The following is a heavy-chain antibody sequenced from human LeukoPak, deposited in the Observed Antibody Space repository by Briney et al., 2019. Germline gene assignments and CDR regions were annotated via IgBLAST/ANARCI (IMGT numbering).Heavy chain of an antibody. J-gene: IGHJ4*02. D-gene: IGHD3-22*01. CDR2: ISYDGSNK. V-gene: IGHV3-30*04. Sequence: GGSLRLSCAASGFTFSSYAMSWVRQAPGKGLEWVAVISYDGSNKYYADSVKGRFTISRDNSKNTLYLQMNSLRAEDTAVYYCARGRAYYYDSSGYLGEHYFDYWGQGTLVTVSS. CDR1: GFTFSSYA. CDR3: ARGRAYYYDSSGYLGEHYFDY.